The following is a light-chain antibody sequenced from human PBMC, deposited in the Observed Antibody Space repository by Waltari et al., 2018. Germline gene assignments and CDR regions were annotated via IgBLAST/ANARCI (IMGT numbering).Light chain of an antibody. CDR1: SSDVGGYNY. Sequence: QSALTQPASVSGSPGQSITISCTGTSSDVGGYNYVSWYQQHPGKAPKLMIYDVSNRPSVVSNRFSVAKSGNTASLTISGLQAEDEADYYCSSYTSSSTLVFGGGTKLTVL. CDR2: DVS. J-gene: IGLJ2*01. V-gene: IGLV2-14*01. CDR3: SSYTSSSTLV.